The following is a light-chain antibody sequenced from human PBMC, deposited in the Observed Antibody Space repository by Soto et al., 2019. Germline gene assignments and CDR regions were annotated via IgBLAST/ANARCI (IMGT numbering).Light chain of an antibody. CDR1: QSVSSIS. J-gene: IGKJ1*01. V-gene: IGKV3-20*01. CDR3: QQFGSSPPWT. CDR2: GAS. Sequence: EIVLTQSPGTLSLSPGERATLSCRASQSVSSISLVWYQQKPGQAPRLLISGASSRATGIPDRFSGSGSGTDFPLTISRLEPEDFAVYYCQQFGSSPPWTFGQGTKVEIK.